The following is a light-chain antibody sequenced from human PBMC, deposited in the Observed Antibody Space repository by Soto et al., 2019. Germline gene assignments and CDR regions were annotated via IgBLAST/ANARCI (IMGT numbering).Light chain of an antibody. V-gene: IGKV1-5*01. CDR1: QSISNW. CDR3: QQYNTYWT. Sequence: DIQLTQSPSFLSASVGDRVTITCRASQSISNWLAWYQQKPGKAPKLLIYDASSLESGVPSRFSGSGSGTEFTLTISSLQPDDFATYYCQQYNTYWTFGQGTKVDIK. CDR2: DAS. J-gene: IGKJ1*01.